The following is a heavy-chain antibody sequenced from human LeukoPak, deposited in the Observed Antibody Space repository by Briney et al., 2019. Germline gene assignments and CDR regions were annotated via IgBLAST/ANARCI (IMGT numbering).Heavy chain of an antibody. V-gene: IGHV3-48*04. CDR3: AELGITMIGGV. CDR2: ISSSGSTI. Sequence: GGSLRLSCAASGFTFSNAWMNWVRQAPGKGLEWVSYISSSGSTIYYADSVKGRFTISRDNAKNPLYLQMNSLRAEDTAVYYCAELGITMIGGVWGKGTTVTISS. J-gene: IGHJ6*04. CDR1: GFTFSNAW. D-gene: IGHD3-10*02.